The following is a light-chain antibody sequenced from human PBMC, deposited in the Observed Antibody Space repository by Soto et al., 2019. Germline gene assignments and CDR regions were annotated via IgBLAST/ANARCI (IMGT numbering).Light chain of an antibody. V-gene: IGLV2-8*01. CDR3: SSYAGSSIYVV. J-gene: IGLJ2*01. CDR2: EVS. CDR1: SSDVGGYNY. Sequence: QSALTQPPSASGSLGQPVTISCTGTSSDVGGYNYVSWYQQHPGKAPKLMIYEVSKRPSGVPDRFSGSKSGNTASLTVSGLQAEDEADYYCSSYAGSSIYVVFGGGTKLTVL.